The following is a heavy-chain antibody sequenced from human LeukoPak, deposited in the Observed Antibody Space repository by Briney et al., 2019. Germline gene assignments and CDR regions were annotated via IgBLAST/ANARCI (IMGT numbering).Heavy chain of an antibody. D-gene: IGHD3-22*01. CDR2: IYYSGST. Sequence: ASETLSLTCTVSGGSISSYYWSWIRQPPGKGLEWIGYIYYSGSTNYNPSLKSRVTISVDTSKSQFSLKLSSVTAADTAVYYCARSASSHYYDSSGYLYWGQGTLVTVSS. CDR1: GGSISSYY. J-gene: IGHJ4*02. CDR3: ARSASSHYYDSSGYLY. V-gene: IGHV4-59*01.